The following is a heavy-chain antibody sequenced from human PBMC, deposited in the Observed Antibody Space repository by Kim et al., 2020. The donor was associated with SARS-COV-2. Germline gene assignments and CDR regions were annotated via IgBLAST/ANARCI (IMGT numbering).Heavy chain of an antibody. CDR3: ATGPPYCSGGSCSLWFDP. J-gene: IGHJ5*02. Sequence: ASVKVSCKVSGYTLTELSMHWVRQAPGEGLEWMGGFDPEDGETIYAQKFQGRVTMTEDTSTDTAYMELSSLRSEDTAVYYCATGPPYCSGGSCSLWFDPWGQGTLVTVSS. CDR2: FDPEDGET. D-gene: IGHD2-15*01. V-gene: IGHV1-24*01. CDR1: GYTLTELS.